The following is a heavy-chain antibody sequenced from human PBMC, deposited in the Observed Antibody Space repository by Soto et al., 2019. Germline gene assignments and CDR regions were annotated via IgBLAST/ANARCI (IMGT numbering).Heavy chain of an antibody. CDR3: ARDYLDY. Sequence: GGSLRLSCAASGFTFSSYAMHWVRQAPGKGLEWVAVISYDGSNKYYADSVKGRFTISRDNSKNTLYLQMNSLRAEDTAVYYCARDYLDYWGQGTPVTVSS. V-gene: IGHV3-30-3*01. CDR2: ISYDGSNK. J-gene: IGHJ4*02. CDR1: GFTFSSYA.